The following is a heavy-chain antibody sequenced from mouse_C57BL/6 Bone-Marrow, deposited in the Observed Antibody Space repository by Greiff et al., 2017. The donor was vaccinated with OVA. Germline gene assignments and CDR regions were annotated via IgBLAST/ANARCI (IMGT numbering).Heavy chain of an antibody. J-gene: IGHJ4*01. CDR1: GFTFSDYY. CDR2: INYDGSST. Sequence: EVQRVESEGGLVQPGSSMKLSCTASGFTFSDYYMAWVRQVPEKGLEWVANINYDGSSTYYLDSLKSRFIISRDNAKNILYLQMSSLKSEDTATYYCARHPGYYAMDYWGQGTSVTVSS. V-gene: IGHV5-16*01. CDR3: ARHPGYYAMDY.